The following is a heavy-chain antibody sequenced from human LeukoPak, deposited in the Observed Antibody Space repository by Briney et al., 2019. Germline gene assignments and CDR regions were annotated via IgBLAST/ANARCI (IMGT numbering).Heavy chain of an antibody. J-gene: IGHJ4*02. D-gene: IGHD5-18*01. V-gene: IGHV1-8*03. CDR3: ASRWILDY. CDR1: GYTFTNYD. CDR2: MNPNSGNT. Sequence: VASVKVSCKASGYTFTNYDINWVRQATGQGLEWMGWMNPNSGNTGYAQKFQGRVTITRNTSISTAYLQWSSLKASDTAMYYCASRWILDYWGQGTLVTVSS.